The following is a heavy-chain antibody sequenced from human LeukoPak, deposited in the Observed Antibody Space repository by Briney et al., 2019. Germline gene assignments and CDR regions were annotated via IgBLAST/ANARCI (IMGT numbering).Heavy chain of an antibody. CDR2: IKQDGSKK. V-gene: IGHV3-7*04. CDR1: GFPFSSYW. CDR3: TRVGYIDEGIDY. D-gene: IGHD5-24*01. Sequence: GGSLRLSCVASGFPFSSYWMTWVRQAPGKGLEWVANIKQDGSKKSYVDSVKGRFTISRDNAKNSLYLQMNSLRAEDTAIYYCTRVGYIDEGIDYWGQGSLVTVSS. J-gene: IGHJ4*02.